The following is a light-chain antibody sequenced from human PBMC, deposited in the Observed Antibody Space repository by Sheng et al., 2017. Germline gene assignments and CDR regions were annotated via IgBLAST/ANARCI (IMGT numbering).Light chain of an antibody. CDR2: KAS. V-gene: IGKV1-5*03. CDR3: HQYDTDPWT. Sequence: DIQMTQSPSTLSASVGDRVTITCRTSQRIDNWLAWYQQKPGKAPKLLIYKASTLEDRVSSRFSGSGSGTEFTLTISSLQPDDFATYYCHQYDTDPWTFGLGTKVEIK. CDR1: QRIDNW. J-gene: IGKJ1*01.